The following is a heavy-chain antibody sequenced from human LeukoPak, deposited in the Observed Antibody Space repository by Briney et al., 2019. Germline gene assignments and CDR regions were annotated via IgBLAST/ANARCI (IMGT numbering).Heavy chain of an antibody. D-gene: IGHD5-18*01. Sequence: GGSLRLSCAASGFTFTSYTMNWVRQAPGKGLEWISSISGSSTYIYYADSLKGRFTISRDSAKNSLFLHMNSLRAEDTAVYCCARERSGYSYGYDYWGQGTLVIVSS. CDR1: GFTFTSYT. J-gene: IGHJ4*02. CDR2: ISGSSTYI. V-gene: IGHV3-21*01. CDR3: ARERSGYSYGYDY.